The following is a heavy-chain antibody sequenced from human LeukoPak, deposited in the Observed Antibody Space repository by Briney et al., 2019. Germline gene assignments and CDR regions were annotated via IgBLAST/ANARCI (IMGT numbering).Heavy chain of an antibody. J-gene: IGHJ4*02. V-gene: IGHV1-8*03. CDR2: MNPNSGNT. Sequence: ASVKVSCKASGYTFTSYYMHWVRQATGQGLEWMGWMNPNSGNTGYAQKFQGRVTITRNTSISTAYMELSSLRSEDTAVYYCARVAAAGKSFDYWGQGTLVTVSS. CDR1: GYTFTSYY. D-gene: IGHD6-13*01. CDR3: ARVAAAGKSFDY.